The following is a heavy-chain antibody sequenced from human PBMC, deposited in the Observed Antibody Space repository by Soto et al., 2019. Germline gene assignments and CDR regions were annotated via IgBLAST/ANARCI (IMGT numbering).Heavy chain of an antibody. J-gene: IGHJ4*02. D-gene: IGHD3-3*01. CDR1: GFTFSSYA. V-gene: IGHV3-23*01. CDR3: AKGNSDYDFWSGYYPTFDY. CDR2: ISGSGGST. Sequence: GGSLRLSCAASGFTFSSYAMSWVRQAPGKGLEWVSAISGSGGSTYYADSVKGRFTISRDNSKNTLYLQMNSLRAEDTAVYYCAKGNSDYDFWSGYYPTFDYWGQGTLVTVSS.